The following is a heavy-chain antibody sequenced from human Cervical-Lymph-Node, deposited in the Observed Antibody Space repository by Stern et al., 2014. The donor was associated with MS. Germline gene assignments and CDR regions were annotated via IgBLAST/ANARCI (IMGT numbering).Heavy chain of an antibody. CDR2: INPNSGGT. D-gene: IGHD3-3*01. J-gene: IGHJ4*02. CDR1: GYTFTGYY. CDR3: ARGITIFGVVYFDY. Sequence: DQLVESGAEVKKPGASVKVSCKASGYTFTGYYMHWVRQAPGQGLEWMGRINPNSGGTNYAQKFQGRVTMTRDTSISTAYMELSRLRSDDTAVYYCARGITIFGVVYFDYWGQGTLVTVSS. V-gene: IGHV1-2*06.